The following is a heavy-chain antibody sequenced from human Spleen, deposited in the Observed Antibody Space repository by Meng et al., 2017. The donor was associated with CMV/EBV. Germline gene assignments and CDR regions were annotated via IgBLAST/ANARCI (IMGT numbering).Heavy chain of an antibody. CDR3: ARDIDDSSGPLAAFDI. CDR2: ISSTSTYI. V-gene: IGHV3-21*01. D-gene: IGHD3-22*01. CDR1: GFTFRIHS. Sequence: GFTFRIHSMNWVRQAPGKGLEWVSSISSTSTYISYADSVKGRFTVSRDNAKNSLYLQMTSLRAEDTAVYYCARDIDDSSGPLAAFDIWGQGTMVTVSS. J-gene: IGHJ3*02.